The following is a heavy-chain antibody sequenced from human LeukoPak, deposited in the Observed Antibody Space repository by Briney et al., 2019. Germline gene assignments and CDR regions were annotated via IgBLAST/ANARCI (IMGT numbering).Heavy chain of an antibody. CDR3: RFYYYMDV. CDR1: NYPITSDYY. CDR2: IFHSGIA. V-gene: IGHV4-38-2*01. Sequence: SETLSLTCAVSNYPITSDYYWVWIRQPPGQGLEWIGQIFHSGIAHYNPSLKSRVTMSVDTSRSQFSVILNSVTAADTAVYYNRFYYYMDVWGKGTTVTVSS. J-gene: IGHJ6*03.